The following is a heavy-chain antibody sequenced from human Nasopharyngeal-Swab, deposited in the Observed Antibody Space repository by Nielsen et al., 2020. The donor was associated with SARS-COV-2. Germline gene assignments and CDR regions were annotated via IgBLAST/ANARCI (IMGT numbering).Heavy chain of an antibody. V-gene: IGHV3-30*18. D-gene: IGHD1-26*01. CDR2: IPYDGSNK. CDR3: AKDRRSWPKGSDY. Sequence: WIRQPPGRGLEWVAVIPYDGSNKYYADSVKGRFTISRDNSKNTLYPQMNSLRAEDTAVYYCAKDRRSWPKGSDYWGQGTLVTVSS. J-gene: IGHJ4*02.